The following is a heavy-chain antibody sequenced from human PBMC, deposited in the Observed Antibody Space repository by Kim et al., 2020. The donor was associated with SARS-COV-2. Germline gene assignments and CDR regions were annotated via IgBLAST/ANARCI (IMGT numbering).Heavy chain of an antibody. Sequence: SETLSLTCTVSGGSISSGGYYWSWIRQHPGKGLEWIGYIYYSGSTYYNPSLKSRVTISVDTSKNQFSLKLSSVTAADTAVYYCAREMALLGPDYDFWSGPRPQAGNWFDPWGQGTLVTVSS. CDR3: AREMALLGPDYDFWSGPRPQAGNWFDP. V-gene: IGHV4-31*03. CDR2: IYYSGST. D-gene: IGHD3-3*01. CDR1: GGSISSGGYY. J-gene: IGHJ5*02.